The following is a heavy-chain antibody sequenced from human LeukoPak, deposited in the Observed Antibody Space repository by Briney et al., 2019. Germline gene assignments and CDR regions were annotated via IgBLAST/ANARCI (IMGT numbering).Heavy chain of an antibody. D-gene: IGHD6-13*01. J-gene: IGHJ4*02. CDR3: ARDLIAAAGTGTY. CDR1: GCTFTTNA. V-gene: IGHV7-4-1*02. Sequence: ASVKVSCKASGCTFTTNAINWVRQAPGQGLEWMGWINTNTGNPTYAQGFTGRFVFSLDTSVSTTYLQISSLKAEDTAVYYCARDLIAAAGTGTYWGQGTLVTVSS. CDR2: INTNTGNP.